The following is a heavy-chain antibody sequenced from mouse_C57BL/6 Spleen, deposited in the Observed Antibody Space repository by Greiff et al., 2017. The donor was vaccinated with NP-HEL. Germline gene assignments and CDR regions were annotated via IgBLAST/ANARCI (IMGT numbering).Heavy chain of an antibody. CDR2: IHPNSGST. V-gene: IGHV1-64*01. CDR1: GYTFTSYW. Sequence: QVHVKQPGAELVKPGASVKLSCKASGYTFTSYWMHWVKQRPGQGLEWIGMIHPNSGSTNYNEKFKSKATLTVDKSSSTAYMQLSSLTSEDSAVYYCARRDSNYDWFAYWGQGTLVTVSA. J-gene: IGHJ3*01. CDR3: ARRDSNYDWFAY. D-gene: IGHD2-5*01.